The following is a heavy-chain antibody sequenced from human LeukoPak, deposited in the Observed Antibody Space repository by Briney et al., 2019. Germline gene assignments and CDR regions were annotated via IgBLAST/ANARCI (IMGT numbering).Heavy chain of an antibody. D-gene: IGHD6-13*01. CDR1: GFTFDDYA. J-gene: IGHJ4*02. CDR3: AKDLGYSSSWSDY. V-gene: IGHV3-9*01. Sequence: GRSLRLSCAASGFTFDDYAMHWVRQAPGKGLEWVSGISWNRGSIGYADSVKGRFTISRDNAKNSLYLQMNSLRAEDTALYYCAKDLGYSSSWSDYWGQGTLVTVSS. CDR2: ISWNRGSI.